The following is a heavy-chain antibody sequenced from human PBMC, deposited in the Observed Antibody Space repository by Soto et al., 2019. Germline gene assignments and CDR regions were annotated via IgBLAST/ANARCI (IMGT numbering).Heavy chain of an antibody. V-gene: IGHV1-8*01. J-gene: IGHJ3*02. Sequence: GASVKVSCKASGYSFTSYDVNWVRQATGQGLEWMGWMNPNSGNTAFAEKFQGRVTMTRDTPISTAYMEPSGLTSEDTAVYYCARYPYTSYCSDGSCSYDAFDIWGQGTGVTVSS. CDR3: ARYPYTSYCSDGSCSYDAFDI. CDR1: GYSFTSYD. CDR2: MNPNSGNT. D-gene: IGHD2-15*01.